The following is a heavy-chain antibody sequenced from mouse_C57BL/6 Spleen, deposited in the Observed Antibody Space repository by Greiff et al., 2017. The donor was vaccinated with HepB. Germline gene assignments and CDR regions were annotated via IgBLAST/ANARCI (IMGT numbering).Heavy chain of an antibody. CDR2: IDPSDSET. CDR1: GYTFTSYW. D-gene: IGHD1-1*01. J-gene: IGHJ3*01. Sequence: VKLQQPGAELVRPGSSVKLSCKASGYTFTSYWMHWVKQRPIQGLEWIGNIDPSDSETHYNQKFKDKATLTVDKSSSTAYMQLSSLTSEDSAVYYCARDGSSYGWFAYWGQGTLVTVSA. V-gene: IGHV1-52*01. CDR3: ARDGSSYGWFAY.